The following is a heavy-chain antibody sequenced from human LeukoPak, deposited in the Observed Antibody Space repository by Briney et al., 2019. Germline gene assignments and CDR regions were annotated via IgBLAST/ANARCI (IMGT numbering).Heavy chain of an antibody. CDR1: GFTFSSYA. J-gene: IGHJ4*02. CDR3: AKSVEYSSSSLPDY. Sequence: PGGSLRLSCAASGFTFSSYAMSWVRQAPGKGLGWVSAISGSGGSTYYADSVKGRFTISRDNSKNTLYLQMNSLRAEDTAVYYCAKSVEYSSSSLPDYWGQGTLVTVSS. CDR2: ISGSGGST. D-gene: IGHD6-6*01. V-gene: IGHV3-23*01.